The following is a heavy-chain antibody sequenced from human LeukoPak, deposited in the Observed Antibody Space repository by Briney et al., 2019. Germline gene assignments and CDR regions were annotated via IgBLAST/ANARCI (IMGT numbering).Heavy chain of an antibody. CDR3: ARGSSGWADY. V-gene: IGHV3-74*01. D-gene: IGHD6-19*01. CDR2: IYSDGSST. Sequence: PGGSLRLSCAASGFTFSSYWMHWVRQAPGKGLVRVSRIYSDGSSTSNADSVKGRFTISRDNAKNTLYLQTNSLRAEDTAVYYCARGSSGWADYWGQGTLVTVSS. CDR1: GFTFSSYW. J-gene: IGHJ4*02.